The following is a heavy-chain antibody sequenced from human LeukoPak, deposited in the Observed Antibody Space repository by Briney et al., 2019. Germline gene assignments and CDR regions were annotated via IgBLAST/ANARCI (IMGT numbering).Heavy chain of an antibody. CDR3: AREGAYYDILTGYSY. V-gene: IGHV3-7*01. Sequence: GSLRLSCAASGFTFSSYWMSWVRQAPGKGLEWVANIKQDGSEKYYVDSVKGRFTISRDNAKNSLYLQMNSLRAEDTAVYYCAREGAYYDILTGYSYWGQGTLVTVSS. CDR2: IKQDGSEK. J-gene: IGHJ4*02. CDR1: GFTFSSYW. D-gene: IGHD3-9*01.